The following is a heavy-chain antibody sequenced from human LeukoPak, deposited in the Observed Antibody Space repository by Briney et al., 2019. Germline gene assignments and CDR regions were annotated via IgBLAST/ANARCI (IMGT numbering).Heavy chain of an antibody. V-gene: IGHV4-39*01. CDR1: GGSISSSSYY. CDR2: IYYSGST. D-gene: IGHD3-3*01. J-gene: IGHJ4*02. CDR3: AIREERITIFGVVTFPFDY. Sequence: SETLSLTCTVSGGSISSSSYYWGWIRQPPGKGLEWIGSIYYSGSTYYNLSLKSRVTISVDTSKNQFSLKLSSVTAADTAVYYCAIREERITIFGVVTFPFDYWGQGTLVTVSS.